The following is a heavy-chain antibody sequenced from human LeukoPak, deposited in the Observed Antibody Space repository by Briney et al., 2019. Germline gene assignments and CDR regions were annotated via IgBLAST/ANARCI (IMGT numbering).Heavy chain of an antibody. V-gene: IGHV4-39*07. CDR1: GGSITSSSYY. D-gene: IGHD2-2*01. CDR2: IYYSGST. Sequence: SETLSLTCTVSGGSITSSSYYWGWIRQPPGKGLEWIGSIYYSGSTYYNPSLKSRVTISVDTSKNQFSLKLSSVTAADTAMYYCASYQQTTYDAFDIWGQGTMVTVSS. J-gene: IGHJ3*02. CDR3: ASYQQTTYDAFDI.